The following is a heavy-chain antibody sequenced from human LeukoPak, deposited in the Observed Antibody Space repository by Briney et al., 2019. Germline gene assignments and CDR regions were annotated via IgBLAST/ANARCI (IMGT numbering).Heavy chain of an antibody. CDR3: AREEA. J-gene: IGHJ5*02. CDR2: IKEDGSEK. CDR1: GFTFSRFW. V-gene: IGHV3-7*05. Sequence: GGSLRLSCAASGFTFSRFWMSWVRQAPGKGLEWVANIKEDGSEKYYVDSVKGRFIISRDNAKNSLYLVMNGLRAEDTAVYYCAREEAWGQGTLVTVSS.